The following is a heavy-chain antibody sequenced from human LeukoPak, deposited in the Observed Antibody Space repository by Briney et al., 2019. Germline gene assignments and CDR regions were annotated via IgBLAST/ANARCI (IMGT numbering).Heavy chain of an antibody. CDR1: GGSISSYY. D-gene: IGHD6-19*01. CDR2: IYYSGST. Sequence: SETLSLTCTVSGGSISSYYWTWIRQSPGKGLEWIGYIYYSGSTNYNASLKSRVTISVDTSKNQFSLKLSSVTAADTAVYYCAKGAGPPWFDPWGQGTLVTVSS. V-gene: IGHV4-59*01. CDR3: AKGAGPPWFDP. J-gene: IGHJ5*02.